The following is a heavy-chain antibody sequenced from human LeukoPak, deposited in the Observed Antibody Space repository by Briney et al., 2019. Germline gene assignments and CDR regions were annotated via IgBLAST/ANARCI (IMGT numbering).Heavy chain of an antibody. J-gene: IGHJ4*02. CDR1: GYTFTSYG. D-gene: IGHD3-22*01. CDR3: ARERPYYYDSSGYYY. V-gene: IGHV1-18*01. CDR2: ISAYNGNT. Sequence: ASVKVSCKASGYTFTSYGISWVRQAPGQGLKWMGWISAYNGNTNYAQKLQGRVTMTTDTSTSTAYMELRSLRSDDTAVYYCARERPYYYDSSGYYYWGQGTLVTVSS.